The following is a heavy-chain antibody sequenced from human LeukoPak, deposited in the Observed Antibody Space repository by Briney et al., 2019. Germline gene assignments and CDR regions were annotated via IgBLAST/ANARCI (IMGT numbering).Heavy chain of an antibody. V-gene: IGHV5-51*01. CDR2: IYPGDSDT. Sequence: GESLRISCRGSGCSFTSYWIAWVRQMPAKGLEWMGIIYPGDSDTRYSPSFQGQVIMSADKSISTAYLQWSSLKASDTAMYYCARHLQLGTFDYCGQGTLVTVSS. CDR3: ARHLQLGTFDY. CDR1: GCSFTSYW. D-gene: IGHD5-18*01. J-gene: IGHJ4*02.